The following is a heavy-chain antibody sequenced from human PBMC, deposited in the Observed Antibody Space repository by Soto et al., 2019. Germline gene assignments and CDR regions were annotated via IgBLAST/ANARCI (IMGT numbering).Heavy chain of an antibody. V-gene: IGHV3-30*18. CDR2: ISYDGSNK. CDR1: GFTFSSYG. J-gene: IGHJ6*02. D-gene: IGHD6-19*01. CDR3: AKDGAVAGPDFYYYYGMDV. Sequence: GGSLRLSCAASGFTFSSYGMHWVRQAPGKGLEWVAVISYDGSNKYYADSVKGRFTISRDNSKNTLYLQMNSLRAEDTAVYYCAKDGAVAGPDFYYYYGMDVWGQGTTVTVSS.